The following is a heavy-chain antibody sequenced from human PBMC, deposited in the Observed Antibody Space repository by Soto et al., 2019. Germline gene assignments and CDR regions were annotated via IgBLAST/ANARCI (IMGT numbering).Heavy chain of an antibody. CDR3: TSGIVPITY. J-gene: IGHJ4*01. Sequence: EVQLVESGGGLIQPGGSLRLSCAASGFTVSSNSMTWVRQAPGKGLEWVSVLYSGGSAYYADSVRGRFTISRDNSKNTLYLQMNSLRAEDTAIYYCTSGIVPITYWGHGTLVTVSS. CDR1: GFTVSSNS. D-gene: IGHD2-21*01. V-gene: IGHV3-53*01. CDR2: LYSGGSA.